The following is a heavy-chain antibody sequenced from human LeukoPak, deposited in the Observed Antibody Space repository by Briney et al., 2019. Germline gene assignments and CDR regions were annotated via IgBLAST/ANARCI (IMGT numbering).Heavy chain of an antibody. J-gene: IGHJ4*02. CDR2: ISGSGGST. Sequence: PGGSLRLSCAASGFTFSGYAMSWVRQAPGKGLEWVSAISGSGGSTYYADSVKGRFTISRDNSKNTLYLQMNSLRAEDTAVYYCAKKLWFGELRVEYYFDYWGQGTLVTVSS. CDR1: GFTFSGYA. V-gene: IGHV3-23*01. CDR3: AKKLWFGELRVEYYFDY. D-gene: IGHD3-10*01.